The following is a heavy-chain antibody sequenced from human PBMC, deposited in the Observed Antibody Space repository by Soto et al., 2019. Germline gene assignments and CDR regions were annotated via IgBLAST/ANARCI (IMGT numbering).Heavy chain of an antibody. CDR2: INPNSGGT. D-gene: IGHD2-8*01. CDR1: GYTFTDYY. V-gene: IGHV1-2*02. Sequence: GASVKVACKASGYTFTDYYVHWVRQAPGQGLEWMGWINPNSGGTKTAQKFQGRVTETRDTSISTAYMDLSRLRSDDTAVYYCARDVTRTQSCTNGVCYYHYYDMDVWGQGTMDTVSS. CDR3: ARDVTRTQSCTNGVCYYHYYDMDV. J-gene: IGHJ6*02.